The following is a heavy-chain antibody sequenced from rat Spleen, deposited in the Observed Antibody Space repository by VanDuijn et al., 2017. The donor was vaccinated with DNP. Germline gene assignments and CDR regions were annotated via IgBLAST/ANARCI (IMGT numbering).Heavy chain of an antibody. D-gene: IGHD1-11*01. V-gene: IGHV5S10*01. Sequence: EVQLVESGGGLVRPGRSLKLSCAASGFTFSDYNMAWVRQAPKKGLEWVATIIYDGSRTYYRDSVKGRFTISRDNAKSTLYLQVNSLRSEDTATYYCSRGPNYGGYSDYFDCWGQGVIVTVSS. CDR2: IIYDGSRT. CDR3: SRGPNYGGYSDYFDC. J-gene: IGHJ2*01. CDR1: GFTFSDYN.